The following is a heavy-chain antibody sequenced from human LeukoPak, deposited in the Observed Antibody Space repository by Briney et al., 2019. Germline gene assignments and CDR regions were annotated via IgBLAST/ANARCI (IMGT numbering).Heavy chain of an antibody. J-gene: IGHJ4*02. D-gene: IGHD1-1*01. CDR3: ARSGNYDY. Sequence: HPGGSLRLSCSASGFTFSTYSMSWVRQAPGKGLEWVSYISTSSSTIYYADSGKGRFTISRDNAKNSLYLQLNSLRDEDTAVYYCARSGNYDYWGQGTLVTVSS. V-gene: IGHV3-48*02. CDR1: GFTFSTYS. CDR2: ISTSSSTI.